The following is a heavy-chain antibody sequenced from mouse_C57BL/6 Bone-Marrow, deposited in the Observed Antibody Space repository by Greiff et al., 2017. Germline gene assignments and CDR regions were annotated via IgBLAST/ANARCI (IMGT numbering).Heavy chain of an antibody. V-gene: IGHV5-17*01. J-gene: IGHJ4*01. Sequence: EVKLVESGGGLVKPGGSLKLSCAASGFTFSAYGMHWVRQAPEKGLEWVAYISSGSSTIYYADTVKGRFTISRDHAKNTLFLQMTSLRSEDTAMYYCARSEYYAMDDWGKGTSVTVSS. CDR1: GFTFSAYG. CDR3: ARSEYYAMDD. CDR2: ISSGSSTI.